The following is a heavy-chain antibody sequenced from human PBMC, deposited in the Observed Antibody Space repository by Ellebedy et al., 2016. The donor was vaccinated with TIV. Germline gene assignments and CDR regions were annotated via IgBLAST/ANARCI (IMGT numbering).Heavy chain of an antibody. V-gene: IGHV4-4*07. CDR2: IYTSGST. CDR1: GGSISSYY. CDR3: ARDYDILTGYYYYGMDV. J-gene: IGHJ6*02. D-gene: IGHD3-9*01. Sequence: MPSETLSLTCTVSGGSISSYYWSWIRQPAGKGLEWIGRIYTSGSTNYNPSLKSRVTMSVDTSKNQFSLKLSSVTAADTAVYYCARDYDILTGYYYYGMDVWGQGTTVTVSS.